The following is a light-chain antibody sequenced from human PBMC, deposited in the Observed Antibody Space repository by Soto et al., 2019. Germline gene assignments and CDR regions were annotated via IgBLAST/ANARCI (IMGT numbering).Light chain of an antibody. CDR3: QSYDSSLSGSV. V-gene: IGLV1-40*01. J-gene: IGLJ2*01. CDR1: SSNIGAGYD. Sequence: QSVLTQPPSVSGAPGQRVTISCTGSSSNIGAGYDVHWYQQLPGTAPKLLIYGNSNRPSGVPDRFAGSKSGTSASLAITGLQAEDEADYYCQSYDSSLSGSVFGGVTKPTVL. CDR2: GNS.